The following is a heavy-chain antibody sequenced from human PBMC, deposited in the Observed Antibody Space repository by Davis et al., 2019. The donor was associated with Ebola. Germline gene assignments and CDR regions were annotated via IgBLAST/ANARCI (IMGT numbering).Heavy chain of an antibody. CDR2: ISYDGSNK. D-gene: IGHD3-16*01. CDR1: GFTFSSHR. CDR3: AKWDGGGDY. V-gene: IGHV3-30*18. J-gene: IGHJ4*02. Sequence: GESLKIPCAAPGFTFSSHRMHWVRQAPGKGLEWVAVISYDGSNKYYADSVKGRFTISRDNSKKTLYLQMNSLRAEDTAVYYCAKWDGGGDYWGQGTLVTVSS.